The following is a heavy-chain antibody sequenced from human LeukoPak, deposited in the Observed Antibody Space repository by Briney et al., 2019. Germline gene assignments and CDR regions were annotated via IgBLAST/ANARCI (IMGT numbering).Heavy chain of an antibody. J-gene: IGHJ6*03. Sequence: GGSLRLSCAASGFTFSSYEMNWVRQAPGKGLEWVSYISSSGSTIYYADSVKGRFTISRDNAKNSLYLQMNSLRAEDTAVYYCARKFKTTSAYYYYYMDVWGKGTTVTVSS. D-gene: IGHD4-17*01. V-gene: IGHV3-48*03. CDR1: GFTFSSYE. CDR3: ARKFKTTSAYYYYYMDV. CDR2: ISSSGSTI.